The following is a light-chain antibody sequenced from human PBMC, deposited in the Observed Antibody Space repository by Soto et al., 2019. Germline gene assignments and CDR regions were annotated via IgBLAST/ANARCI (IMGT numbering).Light chain of an antibody. J-gene: IGKJ4*01. CDR3: QQYNSYSLT. CDR1: QSISSW. CDR2: DAS. Sequence: DIPMTQSPSTLSASVGDRVTITCRASQSISSWLAWYQQKPGKAPKLLIYDASSLESGVPSRFSGSGSGTEFTLTISSLQPDDFATYYCQQYNSYSLTFGGGTKVDIK. V-gene: IGKV1-5*01.